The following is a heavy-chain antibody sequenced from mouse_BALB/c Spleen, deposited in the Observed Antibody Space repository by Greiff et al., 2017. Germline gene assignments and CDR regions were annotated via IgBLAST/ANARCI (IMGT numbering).Heavy chain of an antibody. J-gene: IGHJ1*01. V-gene: IGHV1S81*02. D-gene: IGHD1-1*01. CDR3: ARFITTVVATAHWYFDV. CDR2: INPSNGRT. Sequence: MQSCKASGYTFTSYWMHWVKQRPGQGLEWIGEINPSNGRTNYNEKFKSKATLTVDKSSSTAYMQLSSLTSEDSAVYYCARFITTVVATAHWYFDVWGAGTTVTVSS. CDR1: GYTFTSYW.